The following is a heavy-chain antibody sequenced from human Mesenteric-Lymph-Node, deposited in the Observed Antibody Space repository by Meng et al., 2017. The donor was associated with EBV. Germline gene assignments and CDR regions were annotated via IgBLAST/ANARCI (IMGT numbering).Heavy chain of an antibody. V-gene: IGHV3-21*01. D-gene: IGHD5-12*01. J-gene: IGHJ4*02. Sequence: EVQLVESGGXLVKPGGSLRLSCAASGFTFSTYGMNWVRQAPGKGLEWVSYISSSSSYIYYADSVKGRFTISRDNAKSSLYLQMNTLRAEDTAVYYCARGGYSGYGFDYWGQGTLVNVSS. CDR3: ARGGYSGYGFDY. CDR2: ISSSSSYI. CDR1: GFTFSTYG.